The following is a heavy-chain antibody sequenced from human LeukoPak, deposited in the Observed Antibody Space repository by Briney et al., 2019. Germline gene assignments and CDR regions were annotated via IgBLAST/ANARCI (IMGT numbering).Heavy chain of an antibody. CDR3: ARRGYYYDSSGYSPFDY. D-gene: IGHD3-22*01. CDR2: IYYSGSA. CDR1: GGSFSGYY. J-gene: IGHJ4*02. V-gene: IGHV4-59*08. Sequence: SETLSLTCAVYGGSFSGYYWSWIRQPPGKGLEWIGYIYYSGSANYNPSLKSRVTISVDTSKNQFSLKLSSVTAADTAVYYCARRGYYYDSSGYSPFDYWGQGTLVTVSS.